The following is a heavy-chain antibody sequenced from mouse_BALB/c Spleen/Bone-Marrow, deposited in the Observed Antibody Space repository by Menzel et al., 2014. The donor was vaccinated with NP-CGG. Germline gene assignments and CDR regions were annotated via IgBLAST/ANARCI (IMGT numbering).Heavy chain of an antibody. J-gene: IGHJ2*01. CDR3: ARDMGLLRFDY. CDR1: GFTFSDYY. D-gene: IGHD1-1*01. V-gene: IGHV7-3*02. Sequence: EVMLVESGGGLVQPGGSLRLSCATSGFTFSDYYMSWVRPPPGKALEWLGFIRNKANGYTTEYSASVKGRFTISRDNSQSILYLQMNTLRAEDSATYYCARDMGLLRFDYWGQGTTLTVSS. CDR2: IRNKANGYTT.